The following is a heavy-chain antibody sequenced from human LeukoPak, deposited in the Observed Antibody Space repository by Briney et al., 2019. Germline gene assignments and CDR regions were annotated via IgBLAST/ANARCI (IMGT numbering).Heavy chain of an antibody. J-gene: IGHJ6*03. Sequence: SETLSLTCTVSGGSISSYYWSWIRQPPGKGLEWIGSIYYSGSTYYNPSLKSRVTISVDTSKNQFSLKLSSVTAADTAVYYCARDRGGTAMVTDYYYYMDVWGKGTRSPSP. V-gene: IGHV4-59*01. CDR3: ARDRGGTAMVTDYYYYMDV. CDR2: IYYSGST. D-gene: IGHD5-18*01. CDR1: GGSISSYY.